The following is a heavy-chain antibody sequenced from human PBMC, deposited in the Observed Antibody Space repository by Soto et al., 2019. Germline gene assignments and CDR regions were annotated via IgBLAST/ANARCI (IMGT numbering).Heavy chain of an antibody. CDR3: ARAGAYCGGDCSPSDAFDI. V-gene: IGHV1-2*04. CDR1: GYTFTGYY. Sequence: ASVKVSCKASGYTFTGYYMHWVRQAPGQGLEWMGWINPNSGGTNYAQKFQGWVTMTRDTSISTAYMELSRLRSGDTAVYYCARAGAYCGGDCSPSDAFDIWGQGTMVTVS. J-gene: IGHJ3*02. CDR2: INPNSGGT. D-gene: IGHD2-21*02.